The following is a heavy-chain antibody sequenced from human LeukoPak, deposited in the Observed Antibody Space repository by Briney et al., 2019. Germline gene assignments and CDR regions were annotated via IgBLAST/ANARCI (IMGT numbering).Heavy chain of an antibody. D-gene: IGHD3-22*01. CDR3: ARDLYYYDSSGYYPYFDY. J-gene: IGHJ4*02. CDR2: ISSSSSYI. Sequence: GGSLRLSCAASGFTFSDYYMSWIRQAPGKGLEWVSYISSSSSYIYYADSVKGRFTISRDNAKNSLYLQMNSLRAEDTAVYYCARDLYYYDSSGYYPYFDYWGQGTLVTVSS. CDR1: GFTFSDYY. V-gene: IGHV3-11*06.